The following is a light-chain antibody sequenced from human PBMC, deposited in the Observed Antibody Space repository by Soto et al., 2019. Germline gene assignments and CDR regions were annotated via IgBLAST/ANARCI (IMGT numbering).Light chain of an antibody. CDR2: AVS. J-gene: IGLJ2*01. Sequence: QSALTQPPSASGSPGQSVTISCTGTSSDVGGYNYVSWYQQHPGRAPKLMIYAVSKRPSGVPGRFSGSKSGNTASLTVSGLQAEDEADYYCYPYAGSNNLGVFGGGTKLTVL. CDR1: SSDVGGYNY. CDR3: YPYAGSNNLGV. V-gene: IGLV2-8*01.